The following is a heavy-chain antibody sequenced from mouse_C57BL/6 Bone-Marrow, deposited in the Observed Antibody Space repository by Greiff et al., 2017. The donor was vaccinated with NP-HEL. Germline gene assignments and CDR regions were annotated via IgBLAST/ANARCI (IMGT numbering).Heavy chain of an antibody. V-gene: IGHV5-4*03. Sequence: EVKVVESGGGLVKPGGSLKLSCAASGFTFSSYAMSWVRQTPEKRLEWVATISDGGSYTYYPDNVKGRFTISRDNAKNNLYLQMSHLKSEDTAMYYCARVFYYGYAMDYWGQGTSVTVSS. J-gene: IGHJ4*01. CDR2: ISDGGSYT. D-gene: IGHD1-1*01. CDR3: ARVFYYGYAMDY. CDR1: GFTFSSYA.